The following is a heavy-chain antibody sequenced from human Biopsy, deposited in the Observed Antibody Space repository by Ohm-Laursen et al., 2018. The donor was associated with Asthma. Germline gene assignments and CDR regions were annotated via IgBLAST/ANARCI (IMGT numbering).Heavy chain of an antibody. CDR1: GGTLSNFA. D-gene: IGHD6-19*01. CDR2: IMTVFGTT. Sequence: SVKVSCKAPGGTLSNFAISWVRQAPGQGLEWLGGIMTVFGTTNYAQKFQGRVTITADESTSTAYMEVTSLRSEDTAIYYCARCQVGYSSGWSLLLKKIYYSGMDVWGQGTAATVSS. J-gene: IGHJ6*02. CDR3: ARCQVGYSSGWSLLLKKIYYSGMDV. V-gene: IGHV1-69*13.